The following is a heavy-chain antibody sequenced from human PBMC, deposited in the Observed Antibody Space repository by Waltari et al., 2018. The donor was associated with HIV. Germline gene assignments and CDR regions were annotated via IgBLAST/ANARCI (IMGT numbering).Heavy chain of an antibody. Sequence: QFLLVQSEAELKTPGASVKVSCKASGFTFSNYGITKVRQAPGQGLGWMGRISGHHGNTNDAHKFQGRVTMTTDTSASTAYMELRSLGQDGTAVYYWTREVEGEQWLAFDYWGQGTLVTGSS. CDR3: TREVEGEQWLAFDY. CDR2: ISGHHGNT. CDR1: GFTFSNYG. V-gene: IGHV1-18*01. J-gene: IGHJ4*02. D-gene: IGHD6-19*01.